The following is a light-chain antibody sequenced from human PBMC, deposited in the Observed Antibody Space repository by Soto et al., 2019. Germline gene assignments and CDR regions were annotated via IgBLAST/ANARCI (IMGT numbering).Light chain of an antibody. V-gene: IGKV3-20*01. J-gene: IGKJ5*01. Sequence: EIVLTQSPGTLSLSPGERATLSCRAIQSVSSSYLAWYQQKPGQAPRLLIYGASSRATGIPDRFSGSGSGTDFTLTISGLEPEDFAVYYCQQYDSSPPITFGQGTRLEI. CDR3: QQYDSSPPIT. CDR1: QSVSSSY. CDR2: GAS.